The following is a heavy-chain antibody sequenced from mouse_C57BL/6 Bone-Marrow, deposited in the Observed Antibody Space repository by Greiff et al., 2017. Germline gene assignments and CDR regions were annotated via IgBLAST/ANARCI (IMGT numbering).Heavy chain of an antibody. CDR1: GYTFTSYW. CDR3: ASYYGSSYWYVDV. Sequence: QVQLQQSGAELVKPGASVKLSCKASGYTFTSYWMQWVKQRPGQGLEWIGEIDPSDSYTNYNQKFKGKATLTVDTSSSTAYRQLSSLTSEDSAVYYCASYYGSSYWYVDVWGTGTTVTVSS. V-gene: IGHV1-50*01. CDR2: IDPSDSYT. J-gene: IGHJ1*03. D-gene: IGHD1-1*01.